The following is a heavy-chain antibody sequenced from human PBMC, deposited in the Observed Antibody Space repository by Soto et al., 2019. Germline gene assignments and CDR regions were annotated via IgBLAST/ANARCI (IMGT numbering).Heavy chain of an antibody. J-gene: IGHJ5*02. CDR2: IYYSGST. Sequence: QVQLQESGPGLVKPSQTLSLTCTVSGGSISSGGYYWSWIRQHPGKGLEWIGYIYYSGSTYYNPSLKSRVTISVDTSKNQFSLKLSSVTAADTAVYYCARVYPDAAFTKTNWFDPWGQGTLVTVSS. V-gene: IGHV4-31*03. CDR3: ARVYPDAAFTKTNWFDP. D-gene: IGHD3-3*01. CDR1: GGSISSGGYY.